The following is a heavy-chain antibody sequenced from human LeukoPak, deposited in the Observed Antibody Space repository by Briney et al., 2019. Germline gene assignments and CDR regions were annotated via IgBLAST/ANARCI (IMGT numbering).Heavy chain of an antibody. CDR3: ARVGQGEWFFDL. CDR1: GFIFSNYW. Sequence: GGSLRLSCAASGFIFSNYWMHWVRQAPGKGLVWVSRIKTDGSTITYADSVKGRFTISRDNAMNTLYLQMDSLGAEDTAVYYCARVGQGEWFFDLWGRGTLVTVSS. J-gene: IGHJ2*01. CDR2: IKTDGSTI. D-gene: IGHD1-26*01. V-gene: IGHV3-74*01.